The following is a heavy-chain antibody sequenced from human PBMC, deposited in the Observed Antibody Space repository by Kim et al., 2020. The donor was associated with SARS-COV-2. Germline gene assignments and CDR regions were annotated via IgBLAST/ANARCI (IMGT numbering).Heavy chain of an antibody. CDR3: ARGTLWFGEFRVDY. CDR1: GFTFSSYG. D-gene: IGHD3-10*01. CDR2: ISYDGSNK. Sequence: GGSLRLSCAASGFTFSSYGMHWVRQAPGKGLEWVAVISYDGSNKYYADSVKGRFTISRDNSKNTLYLQMNSLRAEDTAVYYCARGTLWFGEFRVDYWGQGTLVTVSS. V-gene: IGHV3-33*05. J-gene: IGHJ4*02.